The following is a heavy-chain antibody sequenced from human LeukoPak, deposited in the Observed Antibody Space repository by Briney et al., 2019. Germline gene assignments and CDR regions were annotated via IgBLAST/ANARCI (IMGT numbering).Heavy chain of an antibody. V-gene: IGHV1-8*03. CDR3: ARVRYDFWSGYSIDY. Sequence: ASVKVSCKASGCTFTSYDINWVRQATGQGLEWMGWMNPNSGNTGYAQKFQGRVTITRNTSISTAYMELSSLRSEDTAVYYCARVRYDFWSGYSIDYWGQGTLVTVSS. D-gene: IGHD3-3*01. J-gene: IGHJ4*02. CDR1: GCTFTSYD. CDR2: MNPNSGNT.